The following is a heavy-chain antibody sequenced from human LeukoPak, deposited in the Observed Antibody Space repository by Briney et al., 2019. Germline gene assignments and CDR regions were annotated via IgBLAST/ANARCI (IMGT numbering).Heavy chain of an antibody. CDR1: GFTFRNYG. CDR3: ARGWFGPDS. Sequence: PGGSLRLSCAASGFTFRNYGMQWVRQAPGKGLEWVAVVSYDGGTTFYADSVKGRFTISRDNAKNTLYLQMHSLRAEDTAVYSCARGWFGPDSCGQGTLVTVSS. V-gene: IGHV3-33*05. CDR2: VSYDGGTT. J-gene: IGHJ5*01. D-gene: IGHD3-10*01.